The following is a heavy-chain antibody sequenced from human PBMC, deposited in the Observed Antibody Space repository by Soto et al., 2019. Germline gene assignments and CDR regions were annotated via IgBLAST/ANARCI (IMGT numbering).Heavy chain of an antibody. CDR2: IIPIFGTT. D-gene: IGHD2-21*02. J-gene: IGHJ4*02. CDR1: GGTFSNYP. Sequence: VQLVQSGAEVKKPGASVKVSCKASGGTFSNYPFIWVRQAPGQGLDWMGGIIPIFGTTAYGQRFQGRVTLPAAEATSPAYMELSSLTSDYTAVYYCARVLCCGGGCSSHFDSWGQGTLVTVSS. V-gene: IGHV1-69*01. CDR3: ARVLCCGGGCSSHFDS.